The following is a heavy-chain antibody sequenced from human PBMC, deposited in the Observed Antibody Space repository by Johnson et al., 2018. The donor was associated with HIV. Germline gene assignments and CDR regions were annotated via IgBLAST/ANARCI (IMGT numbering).Heavy chain of an antibody. Sequence: QVQLVESGGGVVQPGGSLRLSCAASGFTFSSYGMHWVRQAPGKELEWVAFIRSDGSNKYYADSVKGRFTISRDNSKNTLYLQMNSPRAEDTAVYYCAKDPGRRDPHAFDIWGQGTMVTVSS. D-gene: IGHD2-15*01. CDR3: AKDPGRRDPHAFDI. CDR2: IRSDGSNK. J-gene: IGHJ3*02. CDR1: GFTFSSYG. V-gene: IGHV3-30*02.